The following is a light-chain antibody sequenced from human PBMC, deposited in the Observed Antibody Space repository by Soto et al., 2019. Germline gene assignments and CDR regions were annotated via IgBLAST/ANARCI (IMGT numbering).Light chain of an antibody. V-gene: IGLV2-14*01. CDR1: SSDIGVYNY. CDR2: DVT. J-gene: IGLJ2*01. CDR3: TSYRGSGIFEV. Sequence: QSALTQPVSVSGSPGQSITISCTGTSSDIGVYNYVSWYQQHPGKAPKLMIYDVTKRPSGVSNRFSGSKSGNTASLTISGLQTEDEADYYCTSYRGSGIFEVFGGGTKLTVL.